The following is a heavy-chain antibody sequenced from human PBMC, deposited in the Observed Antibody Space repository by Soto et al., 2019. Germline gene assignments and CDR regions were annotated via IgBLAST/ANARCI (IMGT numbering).Heavy chain of an antibody. J-gene: IGHJ3*02. CDR3: ARDAGTKYQLFSPRRARHSFEI. Sequence: GGSLRLSCATSGFTFRNYGMHWVRQAPGKGLEWVALITYDGSNNYYADSVKGRFNISRDNSKNTMYVQMNSLRAEDTAMYYCARDAGTKYQLFSPRRARHSFEIWGQGTMVTVSS. D-gene: IGHD2-2*01. CDR2: ITYDGSNN. V-gene: IGHV3-33*05. CDR1: GFTFRNYG.